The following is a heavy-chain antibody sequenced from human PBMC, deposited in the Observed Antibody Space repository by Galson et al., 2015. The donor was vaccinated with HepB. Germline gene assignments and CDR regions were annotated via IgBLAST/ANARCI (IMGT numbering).Heavy chain of an antibody. CDR3: AKVAVAGTENDY. J-gene: IGHJ4*02. Sequence: SLRLSCAASGFTFSSYGMHWVRQAPGKGLEWVAVISYDGSNKYYADSVKGRFTISRDNSKNTLYLQMNSLRAEDTAVYYCAKVAVAGTENDYWGQGTLVTVSS. CDR1: GFTFSSYG. V-gene: IGHV3-30*18. CDR2: ISYDGSNK. D-gene: IGHD6-19*01.